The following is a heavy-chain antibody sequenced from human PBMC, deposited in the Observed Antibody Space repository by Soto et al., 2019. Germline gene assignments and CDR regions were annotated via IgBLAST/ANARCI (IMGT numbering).Heavy chain of an antibody. CDR1: GYTFTGYF. D-gene: IGHD5-12*01. J-gene: IGHJ4*02. CDR3: APRVPVAPPSNLYYFHC. V-gene: IGHV1-2*02. Sequence: ASVKVSCKASGYTFTGYFMHWVRQAPGQGFEWMGWINPNSGVTNYARKFQGRVTMTRDTSVSTAYMELSRLRSDDTAVYYCAPRVPVAPPSNLYYFHCWRQVTLVTVSS. CDR2: INPNSGVT.